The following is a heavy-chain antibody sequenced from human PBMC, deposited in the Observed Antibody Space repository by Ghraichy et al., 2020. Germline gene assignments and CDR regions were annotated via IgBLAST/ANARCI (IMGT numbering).Heavy chain of an antibody. V-gene: IGHV4-31*03. D-gene: IGHD2-21*02. CDR1: GGSISSGGYY. J-gene: IGHJ5*02. Sequence: SETLSLTCTVSGGSISSGGYYWSWIRQHPGKGLEWIGYIYYSGSTYYNPSLKSRVTISVDTSKNQFSLKLSSVTAADTAVYYCAGDLAYCGGDCAGGWFDPWGQGTLVTVSS. CDR3: AGDLAYCGGDCAGGWFDP. CDR2: IYYSGST.